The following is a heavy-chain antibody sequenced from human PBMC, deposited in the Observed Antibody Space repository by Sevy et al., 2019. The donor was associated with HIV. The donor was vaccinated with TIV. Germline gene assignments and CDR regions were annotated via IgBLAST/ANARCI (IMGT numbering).Heavy chain of an antibody. CDR1: GGSINSDH. CDR3: ARRNDFDI. V-gene: IGHV4-59*08. CDR2: VYYTGGT. Sequence: TLSLTCTVSGGSINSDHWNWIRQPPGKGLEWIEYVYYTGGTNYNPSLKNRVTISVDRTKNQFSLKLTSVTAADTAVYYCARRNDFDIWGQGTMVTVSS. J-gene: IGHJ3*02.